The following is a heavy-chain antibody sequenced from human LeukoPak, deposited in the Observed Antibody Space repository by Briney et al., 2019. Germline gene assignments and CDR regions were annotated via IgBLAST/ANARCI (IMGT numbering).Heavy chain of an antibody. Sequence: GGSLRLSCAASGFTFSSYEMNWVRQAPGKGLEWVSYISSSGSTIYYADSVKGRFTISRDNAKNSLYLQMNSLRAEDTAVYYCARSGYCSGTSCYEGNFDYWGQGTLVTVSS. J-gene: IGHJ4*02. CDR3: ARSGYCSGTSCYEGNFDY. V-gene: IGHV3-48*03. CDR2: ISSSGSTI. CDR1: GFTFSSYE. D-gene: IGHD2-2*01.